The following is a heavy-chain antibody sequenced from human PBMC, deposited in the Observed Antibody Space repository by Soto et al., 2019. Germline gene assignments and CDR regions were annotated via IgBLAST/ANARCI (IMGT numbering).Heavy chain of an antibody. J-gene: IGHJ6*02. D-gene: IGHD2-2*01. CDR3: ARGYCSSTSCFYGMDV. CDR1: GFTFSSNA. V-gene: IGHV3-30-3*01. CDR2: ISYDGTNK. Sequence: HPGGSLRLSCAASGFTFSSNAMHWVRQAPGKGLEWVAFISYDGTNKYYADSVKGRFTISRDNSKNTLYLQMNSLRAEDTAVYYCARGYCSSTSCFYGMDVWGQGTTVTVSS.